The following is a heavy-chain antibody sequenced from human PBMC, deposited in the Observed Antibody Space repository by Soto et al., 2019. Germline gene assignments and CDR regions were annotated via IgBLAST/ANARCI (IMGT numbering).Heavy chain of an antibody. D-gene: IGHD2-8*01. CDR1: GFTFSSYA. Sequence: GGSLRLSCAASGFTFSSYAMSWVRQAPGKGLEWVSAISGSGGSTYYADSVKGRFTISRDNSKNTLYLQMNSLRAEDTAVYYCAQDQDIVLIVNASPLVRAPGYWGQGTLVTVSS. CDR2: ISGSGGST. V-gene: IGHV3-23*01. CDR3: AQDQDIVLIVNASPLVRAPGY. J-gene: IGHJ4*02.